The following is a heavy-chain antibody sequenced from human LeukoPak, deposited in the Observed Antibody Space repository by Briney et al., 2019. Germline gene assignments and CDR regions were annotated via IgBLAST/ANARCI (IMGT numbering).Heavy chain of an antibody. CDR2: ISAYNGNT. J-gene: IGHJ4*02. Sequence: ASVKVSCKASGYTFTSYGISWVRQAPGQGLEWMGWISAYNGNTNYAQKLQGTVTMTTDTSTSTAYMELRSLRSDDTAVYYCARVGHRYYDFWSGYRQYYFDYWGQGTLVTVSS. D-gene: IGHD3-3*01. CDR1: GYTFTSYG. CDR3: ARVGHRYYDFWSGYRQYYFDY. V-gene: IGHV1-18*01.